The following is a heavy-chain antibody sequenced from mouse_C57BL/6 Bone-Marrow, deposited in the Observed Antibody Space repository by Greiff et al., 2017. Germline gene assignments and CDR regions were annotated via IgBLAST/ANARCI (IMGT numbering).Heavy chain of an antibody. J-gene: IGHJ3*01. CDR2: LDPSDSYT. V-gene: IGHV1-69*01. CDR3: ARMGYGNYVAWFAY. CDR1: GYTFTSYW. D-gene: IGHD2-10*02. Sequence: QVQLQQPGAELVMPGASVKLSCKASGYTFTSYWMHWVKPRPGQGLEWIGELDPSDSYTNYNQKFKGKSTLTVDKSSRTAYMQLSSLTSEDSAVYYCARMGYGNYVAWFAYWGQGTLVTVSA.